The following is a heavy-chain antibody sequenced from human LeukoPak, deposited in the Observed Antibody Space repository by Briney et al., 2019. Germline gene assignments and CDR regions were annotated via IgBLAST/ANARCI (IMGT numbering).Heavy chain of an antibody. CDR1: GGTFSSYA. J-gene: IGHJ4*02. CDR3: ARSYYDILTGYYPTYYYFDY. D-gene: IGHD3-9*01. V-gene: IGHV1-69*05. CDR2: IIPIFGTA. Sequence: ASVKVSCKASGGTFSSYAISWVRQAPGQELEWMGGIIPIFGTANYAQKFQGRVTITTDESTSTAYMELSSLRSEDTAVYYCARSYYDILTGYYPTYYYFDYWGQGTLVTVSS.